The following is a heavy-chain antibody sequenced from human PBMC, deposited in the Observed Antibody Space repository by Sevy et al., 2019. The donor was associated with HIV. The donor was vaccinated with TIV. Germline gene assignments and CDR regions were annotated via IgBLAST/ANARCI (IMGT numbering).Heavy chain of an antibody. D-gene: IGHD1-26*01. Sequence: ASVKVSCKPSGYSFASYGISWVRQAPGQGLEWMGWVTPYNGNKKYAEKLQGRVSMTTDTSTSTGYMELRSLRSDDTAVYYCARCLGGLRPWEYNWFDPWGQGTLVTVSS. V-gene: IGHV1-18*01. J-gene: IGHJ5*02. CDR2: VTPYNGNK. CDR1: GYSFASYG. CDR3: ARCLGGLRPWEYNWFDP.